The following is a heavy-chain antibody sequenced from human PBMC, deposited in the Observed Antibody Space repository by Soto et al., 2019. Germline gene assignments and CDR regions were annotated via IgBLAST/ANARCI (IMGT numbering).Heavy chain of an antibody. CDR2: IIPILGIA. Sequence: SVKVSCKASGGTFSSYTISWVRQAPGQGLEWMGRIIPILGIANYAQKFQGRVTITADKSTSTAYMELSSLRSEDTAVYYCARDQDSGYDQFDYWGQGTLVTVS. D-gene: IGHD5-12*01. V-gene: IGHV1-69*04. CDR1: GGTFSSYT. CDR3: ARDQDSGYDQFDY. J-gene: IGHJ4*02.